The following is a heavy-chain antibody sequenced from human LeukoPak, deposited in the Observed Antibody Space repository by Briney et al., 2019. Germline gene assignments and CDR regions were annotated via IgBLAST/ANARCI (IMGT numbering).Heavy chain of an antibody. J-gene: IGHJ5*02. CDR1: GGSISSSSYY. CDR3: ARQSSSWSNWFDP. Sequence: SETLSLTCTVSGGSISSSSYYWGWIRQPPGKGLEWIGSNYYSGSTYYNPSPKSRVTLTVDTAKNQFSLKLCSVTAADTAVYYCARQSSSWSNWFDPWGQGTLVTVSS. V-gene: IGHV4-39*01. D-gene: IGHD6-6*01. CDR2: NYYSGST.